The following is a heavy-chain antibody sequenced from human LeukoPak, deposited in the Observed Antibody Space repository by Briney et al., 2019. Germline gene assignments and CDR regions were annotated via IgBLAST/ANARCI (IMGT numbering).Heavy chain of an antibody. CDR2: INHSGST. CDR3: ARQTGSGLFILP. J-gene: IGHJ4*02. Sequence: KPSETLSLACAVYGGSFNGYYWSWIRQPPGKGLEWIGEINHSGSTNYSPSLKSRVTLSVDTSKNQFSLKLTSVTAADTAVYYCARQTGSGLFILPGGQGTLVTVSS. D-gene: IGHD3/OR15-3a*01. CDR1: GGSFNGYY. V-gene: IGHV4-34*01.